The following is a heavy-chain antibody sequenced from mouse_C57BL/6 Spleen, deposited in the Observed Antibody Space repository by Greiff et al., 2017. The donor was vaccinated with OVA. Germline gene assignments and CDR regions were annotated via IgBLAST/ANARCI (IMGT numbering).Heavy chain of an antibody. CDR2: IYPGDGDT. Sequence: VQLQQPGAELVKPGASVKISCKASGYALSSSWMNWVKQRPGKGLEWIGRIYPGDGDTNYNGKFKGKATLTADKSSSTAYMQLSSLTSEDSAVYFCARDYDGGDYWGQGTTLTVSS. CDR1: GYALSSSW. V-gene: IGHV1-82*01. J-gene: IGHJ2*01. CDR3: ARDYDGGDY. D-gene: IGHD2-4*01.